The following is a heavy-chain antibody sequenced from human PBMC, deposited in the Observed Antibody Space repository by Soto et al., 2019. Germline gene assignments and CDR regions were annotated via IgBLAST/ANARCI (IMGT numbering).Heavy chain of an antibody. CDR3: ARGPYGGNEYYYYGMDV. V-gene: IGHV4-34*01. D-gene: IGHD4-17*01. CDR2: INHSGST. Sequence: LSLTCAVYGGSFSGYYWSWIRQPPGKGLEWIGEINHSGSTNYNPSLKSRVTISVDTSKNQFSLKLSSVTAADTAVYYCARGPYGGNEYYYYGMDVWGQGTTVTVSS. J-gene: IGHJ6*02. CDR1: GGSFSGYY.